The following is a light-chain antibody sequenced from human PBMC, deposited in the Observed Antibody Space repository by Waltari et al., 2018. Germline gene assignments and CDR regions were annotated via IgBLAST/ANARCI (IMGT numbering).Light chain of an antibody. J-gene: IGKJ2*01. Sequence: AVQLTQSPSSLSASVGDRVSITCRASQDINNALAWYQQKAGKPPKLLIYDASTLESGVPSKFSGSGSGTYFTLTISSLQPEDFATYYCQHFNSYPPWTFGQGTNLEI. V-gene: IGKV1-13*02. CDR2: DAS. CDR3: QHFNSYPPWT. CDR1: QDINNA.